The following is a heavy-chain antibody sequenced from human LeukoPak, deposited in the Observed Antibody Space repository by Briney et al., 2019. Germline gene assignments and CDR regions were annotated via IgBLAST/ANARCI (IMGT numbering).Heavy chain of an antibody. V-gene: IGHV3-23*01. CDR2: ISGSDGST. Sequence: GGSLRLSCAASGFTFSSYAMSWVRQAPGKGLDWVSAISGSDGSTFYSDSVKGRFTISRDNSKNTLYLQMNSLRAEDTAVYYCAKLVSPSPKYYYGSGLPDYWGQGTLVTVSS. CDR3: AKLVSPSPKYYYGSGLPDY. CDR1: GFTFSSYA. D-gene: IGHD3-10*01. J-gene: IGHJ4*02.